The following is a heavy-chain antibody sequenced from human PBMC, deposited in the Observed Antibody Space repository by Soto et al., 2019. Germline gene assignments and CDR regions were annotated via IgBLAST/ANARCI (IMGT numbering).Heavy chain of an antibody. CDR2: ISISSRIT. CDR1: GFIFRSYS. Sequence: GGSLRLSCAASGFIFRSYSLNWVRQVPGKGLEWLSYISISSRITYYADSVKGRFTVSRDNAKNSLYLQMNSLRDEDTAVYYCARDQDIVVAPGAYGMDVWGQGTTVTVSS. V-gene: IGHV3-48*02. CDR3: ARDQDIVVAPGAYGMDV. J-gene: IGHJ6*02. D-gene: IGHD2-2*01.